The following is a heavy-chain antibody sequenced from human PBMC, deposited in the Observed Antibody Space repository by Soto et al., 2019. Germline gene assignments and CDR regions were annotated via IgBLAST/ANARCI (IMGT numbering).Heavy chain of an antibody. D-gene: IGHD6-13*01. V-gene: IGHV4-59*08. CDR1: SGSINGFF. J-gene: IGHJ4*02. CDR3: ARQQQLAR. Sequence: QVQLQESGPGLVKPSETLSLTCTVSSGSINGFFWTWIRQPPGKGLEWIGHICYTGSTDDNPSLKSRVTISVDRAKNQFSLKLTSVTAADTATYYCARQQQLARWGQGILVAVSS. CDR2: ICYTGST.